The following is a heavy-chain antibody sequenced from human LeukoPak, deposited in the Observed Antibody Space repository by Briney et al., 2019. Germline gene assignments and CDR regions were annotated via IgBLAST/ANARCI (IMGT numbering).Heavy chain of an antibody. V-gene: IGHV4-31*03. CDR3: ARGLYDSSAYYHFDY. D-gene: IGHD3-22*01. Sequence: SETLSLTCTVSGGSISSGGYYWYWIRQHPGKGLEWIGNIYYTGSTYYNPSLESRVTMSVDTSKNQFSLKLSSVTAADTAVYSCARGLYDSSAYYHFDYWGRGTLVTVSS. J-gene: IGHJ4*02. CDR1: GGSISSGGYY. CDR2: IYYTGST.